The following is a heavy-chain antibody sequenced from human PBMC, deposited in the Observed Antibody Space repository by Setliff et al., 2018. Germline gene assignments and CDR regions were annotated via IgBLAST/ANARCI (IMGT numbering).Heavy chain of an antibody. CDR1: EFIFRSYI. CDR3: ARGRGVDTAMAYFDY. CDR2: ISSSSSYI. Sequence: GGSLRLSCAASEFIFRSYIVSWVRQPPGKGLEWVSSISSSSSYIYYADSVKGRFTISRDNAKNSLYLQMNSLRAEDTAVYYCARGRGVDTAMAYFDYWGQGTLVTVSS. D-gene: IGHD5-18*01. J-gene: IGHJ4*02. V-gene: IGHV3-21*01.